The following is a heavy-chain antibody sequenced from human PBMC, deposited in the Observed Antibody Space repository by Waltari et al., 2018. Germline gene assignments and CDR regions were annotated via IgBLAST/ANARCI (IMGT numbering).Heavy chain of an antibody. Sequence: EVQLVESGGGLVQPGGSLRLSCAASGFTFSSYWMSWVRQAPGKGVEWGANKKQDGSEKYYVDSVKGRFTISRDNAKNSLYLQMNSLRAEDTAVYYCARAGYYLFDYWGQGTLVTVSS. D-gene: IGHD3-22*01. J-gene: IGHJ4*02. CDR3: ARAGYYLFDY. CDR1: GFTFSSYW. V-gene: IGHV3-7*01. CDR2: KKQDGSEK.